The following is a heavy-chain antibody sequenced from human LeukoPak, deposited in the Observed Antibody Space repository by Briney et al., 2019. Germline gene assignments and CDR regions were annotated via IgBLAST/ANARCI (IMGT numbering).Heavy chain of an antibody. D-gene: IGHD6-19*01. CDR2: ISGSGGTT. CDR1: GFTFKNYA. Sequence: GGSLRLSCAASGFTFKNYAMNWVRQAPGKGLEWVSGISGSGGTTNYAESVKGRFTLSRDNSNNTLYVRMNSLRAEDTAVYYCAKEASYSSGIDAFDIWGRGTMVTVSS. J-gene: IGHJ3*02. CDR3: AKEASYSSGIDAFDI. V-gene: IGHV3-23*01.